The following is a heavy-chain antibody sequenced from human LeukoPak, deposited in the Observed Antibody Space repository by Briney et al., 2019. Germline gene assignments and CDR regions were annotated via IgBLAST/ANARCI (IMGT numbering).Heavy chain of an antibody. CDR3: ARVLSHDSSGYASHDAFDI. Sequence: GGSLRLSCAASEFTFSSYSMTWVRQAPGKGLEWVSYISAGSSTIYYTDSVKGRFTISRDNAKNSLYLQMNSLRDEDTAVYYCARVLSHDSSGYASHDAFDIWGQGTMVTVSS. CDR1: EFTFSSYS. D-gene: IGHD3-22*01. V-gene: IGHV3-48*02. CDR2: ISAGSSTI. J-gene: IGHJ3*02.